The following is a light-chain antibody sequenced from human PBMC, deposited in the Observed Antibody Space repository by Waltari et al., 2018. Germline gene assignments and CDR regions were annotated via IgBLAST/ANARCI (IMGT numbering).Light chain of an antibody. V-gene: IGLV3-21*01. CDR3: QVWDSSSDRV. Sequence: SYDVTQPRSVSVSPGQTARITCGGDNIGSKNVHWYQQKPAQAPVLVIYYDSDRPSGIPERCSGSNSGNTATLTISGVEAGDEADYYCQVWDSSSDRVFGGGTRLTVL. J-gene: IGLJ2*01. CDR1: NIGSKN. CDR2: YDS.